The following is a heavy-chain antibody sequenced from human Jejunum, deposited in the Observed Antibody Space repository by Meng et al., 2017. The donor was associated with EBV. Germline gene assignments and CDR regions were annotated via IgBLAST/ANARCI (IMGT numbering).Heavy chain of an antibody. CDR1: GGSISSSNW. CDR3: ARDGGPSGSYAYWFDP. Sequence: QVQLTEAGPGLVKPLGPRSLTCAVSGGSISSSNWWSWVRQPPGKGPEWIGEIFHIGTTNYNPTLKSRVTMSVDKSKNHFSLKLTSVSAADTAVYYCARDGGPSGSYAYWFDPWGQGTLVTVSS. J-gene: IGHJ5*02. CDR2: IFHIGTT. D-gene: IGHD1-26*01. V-gene: IGHV4-4*02.